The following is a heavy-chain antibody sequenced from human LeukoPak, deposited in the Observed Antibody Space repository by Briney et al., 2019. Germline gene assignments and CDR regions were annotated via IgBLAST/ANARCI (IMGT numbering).Heavy chain of an antibody. CDR1: GFTFSSYG. Sequence: GGSLRLSWAASGFTFSSYGMHWVRQAPGKGLEWVAVIWYDGSNKYYADSVKGRFTISRDNSKNTLYLQMNSLRAEDTAVYYCAREYSSSWAHRNWFDPWGQGTLVTVSS. J-gene: IGHJ5*02. CDR3: AREYSSSWAHRNWFDP. CDR2: IWYDGSNK. D-gene: IGHD6-13*01. V-gene: IGHV3-33*01.